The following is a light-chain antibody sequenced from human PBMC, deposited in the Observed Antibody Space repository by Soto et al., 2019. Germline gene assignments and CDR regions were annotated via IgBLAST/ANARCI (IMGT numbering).Light chain of an antibody. CDR1: QSVSSF. CDR2: NAS. CDR3: QQRGDWPPIT. V-gene: IGKV3-11*01. Sequence: IVLTQSPATLSFSPWEIAILSFSASQSVSSFLAWFQQKPGQPPRLLIYNASNRTTGIPARFSGSGSGTDFTLTISSLEPEDFAVYYCQQRGDWPPITFGQGTRLEIK. J-gene: IGKJ5*01.